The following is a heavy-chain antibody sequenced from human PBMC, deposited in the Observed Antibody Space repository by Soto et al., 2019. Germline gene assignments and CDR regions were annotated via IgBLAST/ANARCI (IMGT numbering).Heavy chain of an antibody. Sequence: EVQLLDSGGGLVKPGGSRRLSCAAAGFTFRTYAMSWFRQAPGKGLEWVASISSSAGSTFSEESVKGRYTISRENSKITVTLQMKSLRAEDTTVYYCAEDEMYIADHYGMDVWGQGTRVTVSS. J-gene: IGHJ6*02. CDR1: GFTFRTYA. D-gene: IGHD6-13*01. CDR2: ISSSAGST. V-gene: IGHV3-23*01. CDR3: AEDEMYIADHYGMDV.